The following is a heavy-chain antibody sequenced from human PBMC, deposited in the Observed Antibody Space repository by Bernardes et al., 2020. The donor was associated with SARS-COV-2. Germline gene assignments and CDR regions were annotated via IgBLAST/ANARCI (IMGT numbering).Heavy chain of an antibody. Sequence: ASVKVSCKASGYTFTSYAMNWVRQAPGQGLEWMGWINTNTGNPTYAQGFTGRFVFSLDTSVSTAYLQISSLKAEDTAVYYCAREGAGGITSGIDSWGQGTMVTVSS. CDR2: INTNTGNP. CDR3: AREGAGGITSGIDS. V-gene: IGHV7-4-1*02. J-gene: IGHJ5*01. CDR1: GYTFTSYA. D-gene: IGHD1-20*01.